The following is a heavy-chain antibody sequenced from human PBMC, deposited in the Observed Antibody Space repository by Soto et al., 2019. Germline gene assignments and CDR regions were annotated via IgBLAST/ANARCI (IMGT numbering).Heavy chain of an antibody. CDR1: GYTFTSYY. J-gene: IGHJ4*02. CDR2: INPSGGRT. D-gene: IGHD3-22*01. V-gene: IGHV1-46*01. CDR3: ARCYYHDSSGPLDY. Sequence: ASVKGSCKASGYTFTSYYMHWVRQASGQELEWMGIINPSGGRTSYAQKFQGRVTMTRDTSTSTVYMELSSLRSEDTAVYYCARCYYHDSSGPLDYWGQGPLVTVCS.